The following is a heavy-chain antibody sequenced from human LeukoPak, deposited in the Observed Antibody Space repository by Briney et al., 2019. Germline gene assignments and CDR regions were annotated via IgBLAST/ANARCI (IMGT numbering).Heavy chain of an antibody. J-gene: IGHJ4*02. CDR2: ISGSGGST. CDR3: AKPSEIVVVISYFDY. Sequence: GGSLRLSCAASGFTFSSYAMSWVRQAPGKGLEWVSAISGSGGSTYYADSVKGRFTISRDNSKNTLYLQMNSLRAEDTAVYYCAKPSEIVVVISYFDYWGQGTLVTVSS. CDR1: GFTFSSYA. D-gene: IGHD3-22*01. V-gene: IGHV3-23*01.